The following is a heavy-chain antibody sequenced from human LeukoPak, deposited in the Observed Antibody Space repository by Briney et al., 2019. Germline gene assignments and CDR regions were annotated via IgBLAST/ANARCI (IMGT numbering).Heavy chain of an antibody. V-gene: IGHV3-33*01. CDR3: ARDSTGSSPYDY. Sequence: PGGSLRLSCAASGFTFSSYGMHWVRQAPGKGLEWVAVIWYDGSNKYYADSVKGRFTISRDNSKNTLYLQMNSLRAEDTAVYYCARDSTGSSPYDYWGQGTLVTVSS. CDR2: IWYDGSNK. CDR1: GFTFSSYG. J-gene: IGHJ4*02. D-gene: IGHD1-1*01.